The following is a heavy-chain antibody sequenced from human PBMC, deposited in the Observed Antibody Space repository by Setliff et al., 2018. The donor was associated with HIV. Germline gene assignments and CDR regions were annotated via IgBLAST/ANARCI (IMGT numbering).Heavy chain of an antibody. Sequence: SETLSLTCTVSGGSISSSSYYWNWIRQSPGKGLKWIGEINHSGSTNYNPSLESRITISVDTSKKKFSLKLNSVTAADTAVYYCARGPAEWQIVVVPAAHWYFDLWGRGTLVTVSS. J-gene: IGHJ2*01. CDR3: ARGPAEWQIVVVPAAHWYFDL. V-gene: IGHV4-39*07. D-gene: IGHD2-2*01. CDR1: GGSISSSSYY. CDR2: INHSGST.